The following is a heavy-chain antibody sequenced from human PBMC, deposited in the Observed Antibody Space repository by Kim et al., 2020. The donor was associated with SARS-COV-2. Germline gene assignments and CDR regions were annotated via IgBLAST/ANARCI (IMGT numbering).Heavy chain of an antibody. CDR3: AHSRRITMVRGSNEGGAFDI. CDR2: IYWDDDK. J-gene: IGHJ3*02. D-gene: IGHD3-10*01. CDR1: GFSLSTSGVG. Sequence: SGPTLVNPPQTLTLTCTFSGFSLSTSGVGVGWIRQPPGKALEWHALIYWDDDKRYSPSLKSRPTITKDTSKNQVVLTMTNMDPVDTATYYCAHSRRITMVRGSNEGGAFDIWGQGTMVTVSS. V-gene: IGHV2-5*02.